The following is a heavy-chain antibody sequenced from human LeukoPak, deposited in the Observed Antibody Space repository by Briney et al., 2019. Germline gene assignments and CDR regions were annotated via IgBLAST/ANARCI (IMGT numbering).Heavy chain of an antibody. Sequence: SVKVSRKASGGTFSSYAISWVRQAPGQGLEWIGGIIPIFGTANYAQKFQGRVTITTDESTSTAYMELSSLRSEDTAVYYCARVATGDFFYFDYWGQGTLVTVSS. CDR3: ARVATGDFFYFDY. CDR1: GGTFSSYA. V-gene: IGHV1-69*05. D-gene: IGHD7-27*01. CDR2: IIPIFGTA. J-gene: IGHJ4*02.